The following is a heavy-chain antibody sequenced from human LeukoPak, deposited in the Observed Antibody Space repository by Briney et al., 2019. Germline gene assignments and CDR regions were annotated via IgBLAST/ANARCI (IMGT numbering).Heavy chain of an antibody. CDR3: ARSGGQNPIVLATDCSSTSCSYYYYYMDV. V-gene: IGHV1-69*01. Sequence: SSVKVSCKASGGTFSSYAISWVRQAPGQGLEWMGGIIPIFGTANYAQKFQGRVAITADESTSTAYMELSSLRSEDTAVYYCARSGGQNPIVLATDCSSTSCSYYYYYMDVWGKGTTVTVSS. D-gene: IGHD2-2*01. CDR2: IIPIFGTA. CDR1: GGTFSSYA. J-gene: IGHJ6*03.